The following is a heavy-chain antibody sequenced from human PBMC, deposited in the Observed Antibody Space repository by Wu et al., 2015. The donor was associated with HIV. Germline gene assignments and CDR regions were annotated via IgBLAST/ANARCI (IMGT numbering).Heavy chain of an antibody. D-gene: IGHD2-21*01. J-gene: IGHJ5*01. Sequence: QVHLAQSGAEVKKPGSSVKVSCKSSGGTFNSYALNWVRQAPGQGLEWMGRFIPMFDITHYAEKFRGRVTFTADESTGSAYMEVNSLRSEDTAIYYCARSSYCGGDCYSRLDSWGQGTQVTVSS. V-gene: IGHV1-69*13. CDR3: ARSSYCGGDCYSRLDS. CDR1: GGTFNSYA. CDR2: FIPMFDIT.